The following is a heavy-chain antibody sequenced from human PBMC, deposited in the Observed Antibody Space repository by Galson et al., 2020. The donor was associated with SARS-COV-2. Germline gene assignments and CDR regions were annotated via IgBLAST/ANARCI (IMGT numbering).Heavy chain of an antibody. CDR1: GDSISTSSAY. Sequence: SQTLSLPCTVSGDSISTSSAYWAWIRQAPGRGLGYIGGIFHTGSTFSNPSLQRRVTISLATSNNQFSLKVTSMTAADAAVYYCVRAGGLRGEEPFDSWGEGILVAVS. V-gene: IGHV4-39*07. CDR3: VRAGGLRGEEPFDS. J-gene: IGHJ4*02. CDR2: IFHTGST. D-gene: IGHD3-3*01.